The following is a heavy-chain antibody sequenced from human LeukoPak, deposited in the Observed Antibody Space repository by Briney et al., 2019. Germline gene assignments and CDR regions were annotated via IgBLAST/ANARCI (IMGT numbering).Heavy chain of an antibody. CDR1: GFTFSSSA. CDR2: ISGSGGST. Sequence: GGSLRLSCAASGFTFSSSAMSWIRQAPGKGLEWVSAISGSGGSTFDADSVKGRFTISRDNSKNTLYLQMNGLRAEDTAVYYCATPWGGVYGYNTHWGQGTLVTVSP. D-gene: IGHD5-24*01. V-gene: IGHV3-23*01. J-gene: IGHJ4*02. CDR3: ATPWGGVYGYNTH.